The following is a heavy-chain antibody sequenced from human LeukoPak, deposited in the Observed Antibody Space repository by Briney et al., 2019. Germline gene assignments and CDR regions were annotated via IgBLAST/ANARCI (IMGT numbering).Heavy chain of an antibody. CDR1: GFTVSSNY. CDR3: AGRAYHYDSSGYPIRGFDP. J-gene: IGHJ5*02. V-gene: IGHV3-66*01. CDR2: IYSGGST. D-gene: IGHD3-22*01. Sequence: AGGSLRLSCAASGFTVSSNYMSWVRQAPGKGLEWVSVIYSGGSTYYADSVKGRFTISRDNSKNTLYLQMNSLRAEDTAVYYCAGRAYHYDSSGYPIRGFDPWGQGTLVTVSS.